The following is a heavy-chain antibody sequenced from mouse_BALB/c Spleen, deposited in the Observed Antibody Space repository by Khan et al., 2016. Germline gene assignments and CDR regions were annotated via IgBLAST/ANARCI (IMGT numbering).Heavy chain of an antibody. V-gene: IGHV6-6*02. CDR2: IRLKSNNYAT. Sequence: EVKLEESGGGLVQPGGSMKLSCVASGFTFSNYWMNWVRQSPEKGLEWVAEIRLKSNNYATHYAESVKGRFTIARDDSKSSVYLQMNNLRAEDTGIYYHTSGFAYWGQGTLVTVSA. CDR3: TSGFAY. CDR1: GFTFSNYW. J-gene: IGHJ3*01.